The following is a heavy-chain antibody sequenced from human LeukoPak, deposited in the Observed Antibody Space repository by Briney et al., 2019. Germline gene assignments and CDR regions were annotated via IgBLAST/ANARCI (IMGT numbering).Heavy chain of an antibody. CDR3: AREIAAAGTYYYFMDG. CDR2: IYSGGST. CDR1: GFTVSSNY. J-gene: IGHJ6*03. Sequence: GGSLRLSCAASGFTVSSNYMIWVRQAPGKGLEWVSVIYSGGSTYYADSVKGRFTISRDNSKNTLYLQMNSLRAEATAVYYCAREIAAAGTYYYFMDGWGKGPTVTVSS. D-gene: IGHD6-13*01. V-gene: IGHV3-53*05.